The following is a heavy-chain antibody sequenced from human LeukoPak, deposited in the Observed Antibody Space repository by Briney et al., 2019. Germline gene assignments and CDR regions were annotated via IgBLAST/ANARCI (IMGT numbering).Heavy chain of an antibody. J-gene: IGHJ6*04. CDR1: GFTFSSYS. Sequence: GGSLRLSCAASGFTFSSYSMNWLRQAPGKGLEWVSYISSSSSTIYYADSVKGRFTISRDNAKNSLYLQMNSLRAEDTAVYYCAELGITMIGGVWGKGTTVTISS. CDR3: AELGITMIGGV. D-gene: IGHD3-10*02. CDR2: ISSSSSTI. V-gene: IGHV3-48*04.